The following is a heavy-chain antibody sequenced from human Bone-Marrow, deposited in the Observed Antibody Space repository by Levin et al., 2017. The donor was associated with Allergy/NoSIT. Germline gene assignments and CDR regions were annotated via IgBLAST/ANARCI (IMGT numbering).Heavy chain of an antibody. CDR3: ARESGNKGYFDS. CDR1: GGSFTHYP. Sequence: SVKVSCKTSGGSFTHYPISWVRQAPGQGLEWVGGITPIFDAANSAPKFQGRVTITADKSTSTAYMELNSLTSEDTALYYCARESGNKGYFDSWGQGTLVIVSS. CDR2: ITPIFDAA. D-gene: IGHD1-26*01. V-gene: IGHV1-69*06. J-gene: IGHJ4*02.